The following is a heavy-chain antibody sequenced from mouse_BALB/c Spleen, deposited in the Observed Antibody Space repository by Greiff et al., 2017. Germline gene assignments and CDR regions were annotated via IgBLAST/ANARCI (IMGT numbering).Heavy chain of an antibody. CDR3: ARDYYGSRYYFDY. CDR1: GFTFSSYA. CDR2: ISSGGST. D-gene: IGHD1-1*01. Sequence: EVMLVESGGGLVKPGGSLKLSCAASGFTFSSYAMSWVRQTPEKRLECVASISSGGSTYYPDSVKGRFTISRDNARNILYLQMSSLRSEDTAMYYCARDYYGSRYYFDYWGQGTTLTVSS. V-gene: IGHV5-6-5*01. J-gene: IGHJ2*01.